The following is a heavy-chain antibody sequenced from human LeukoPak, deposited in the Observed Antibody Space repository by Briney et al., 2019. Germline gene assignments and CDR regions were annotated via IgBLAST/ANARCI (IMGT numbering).Heavy chain of an antibody. CDR2: INHSGST. V-gene: IGHV4-34*01. CDR1: GFTFSSYA. J-gene: IGHJ5*02. CDR3: ARGIDCSSTSCYTRENWFDP. D-gene: IGHD2-2*02. Sequence: PGGSLRLSCAASGFTFSSYAMSWVRQAPGKGLEWIGEINHSGSTNYNPSLKSRVTISVDTSKNQFSLKLSSVTAADTAVYYCARGIDCSSTSCYTRENWFDPWGQGTLVTVSS.